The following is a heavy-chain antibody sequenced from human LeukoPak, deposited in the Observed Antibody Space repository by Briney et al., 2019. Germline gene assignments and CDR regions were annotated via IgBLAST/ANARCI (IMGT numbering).Heavy chain of an antibody. CDR1: GFTFSSYW. J-gene: IGHJ6*02. Sequence: GGSLRLSCAASGFTFSSYWMSWVHQAPGEGLEWVAKINQDGTEKAYVDSVRGRFAISRDNARNSLFLQMNSLRAEDTAVYYCARVSRRNYAAYYYYGMDVWGQGTTVTVSS. CDR2: INQDGTEK. V-gene: IGHV3-7*03. D-gene: IGHD1-7*01. CDR3: ARVSRRNYAAYYYYGMDV.